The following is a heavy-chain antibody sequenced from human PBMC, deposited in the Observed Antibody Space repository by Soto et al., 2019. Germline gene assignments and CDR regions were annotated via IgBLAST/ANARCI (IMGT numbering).Heavy chain of an antibody. CDR2: MYRGGET. CDR1: GFSVSSSY. D-gene: IGHD2-2*01. V-gene: IGHV3-66*01. CDR3: VRDLIGYCNTTTCFNL. Sequence: GGSLRLSCAASGFSVSSSYMSWVRQGPGKGLEWLSVMYRGGETYYVDSLKGRFTTSRDKSKNTLYLQMISLRADDTAVYHCVRDLIGYCNTTTCFNLWGQGTRVTVSS. J-gene: IGHJ3*01.